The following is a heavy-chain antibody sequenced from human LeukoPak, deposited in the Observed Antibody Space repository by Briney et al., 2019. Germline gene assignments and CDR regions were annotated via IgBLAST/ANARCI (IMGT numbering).Heavy chain of an antibody. CDR3: ARARDYGDYEILDY. V-gene: IGHV3-33*01. CDR1: GFTFSSYG. D-gene: IGHD4-17*01. CDR2: IWYGGSNK. Sequence: EGSLRLSCAASGFTFSSYGMHWVRQAPGKGLEWVAVIWYGGSNKYYADSVKGRFTISRDNSKNTLYLQMNSLRAEDTAVYYCARARDYGDYEILDYWGQGTLVTVSS. J-gene: IGHJ4*02.